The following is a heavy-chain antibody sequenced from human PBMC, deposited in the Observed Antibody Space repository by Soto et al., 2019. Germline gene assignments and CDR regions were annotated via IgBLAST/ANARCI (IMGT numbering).Heavy chain of an antibody. Sequence: QVQLVQSGAEVKKPGSSVKVSCKASGGTFSSYTISWVRQAPGQGLEWMGRIIPILGIANYAQKFQGRVTITADKSTSTAYMELSSLRSEDTAVYYCARARIQLWYFDYWGQGTLVTVSS. CDR1: GGTFSSYT. CDR3: ARARIQLWYFDY. V-gene: IGHV1-69*02. J-gene: IGHJ4*02. D-gene: IGHD5-18*01. CDR2: IIPILGIA.